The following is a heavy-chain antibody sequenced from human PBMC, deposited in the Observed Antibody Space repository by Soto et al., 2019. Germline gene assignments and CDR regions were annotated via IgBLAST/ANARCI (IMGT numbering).Heavy chain of an antibody. CDR3: ARERHCGGDCPFDY. D-gene: IGHD2-21*02. CDR1: GFTFSSYS. J-gene: IGHJ4*02. CDR2: ISSSSSYI. Sequence: PGGSLRLSCAASGFTFSSYSMNWVRQAPGKGLEWVSSISSSSSYIYYADSVKGRFTISRDNAKNSLYLQMNSLRAEDTAVYYCARERHCGGDCPFDYWGQGNLVTVSS. V-gene: IGHV3-21*01.